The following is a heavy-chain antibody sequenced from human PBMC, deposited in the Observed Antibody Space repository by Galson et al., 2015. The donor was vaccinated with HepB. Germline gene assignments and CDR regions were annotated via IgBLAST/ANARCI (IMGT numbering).Heavy chain of an antibody. CDR2: MNPNSGNT. CDR1: GYTFTSYD. CDR3: ARGGYCSSTSCLHSYYYYYGMDV. V-gene: IGHV1-8*01. Sequence: SVKVSCKASGYTFTSYDINWVRQATGQGLEWMGWMNPNSGNTGYAQKFQGRVTMTRNTSISTAYMGLSSLRSEDTAVYYCARGGYCSSTSCLHSYYYYYGMDVWGQGTTVTVSS. D-gene: IGHD2-2*01. J-gene: IGHJ6*02.